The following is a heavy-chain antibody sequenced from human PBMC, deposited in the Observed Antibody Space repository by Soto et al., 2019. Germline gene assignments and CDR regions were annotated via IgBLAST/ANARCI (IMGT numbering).Heavy chain of an antibody. V-gene: IGHV3-23*01. CDR1: GFTFSSYA. D-gene: IGHD3-9*01. CDR3: ASSGYTYYDIS. Sequence: LRLSCTASGFTFSSYAMSWVRQAPGKGLEWVSAISGSGGSTYYADSVKGRFTISRDNSKNTLYLQMNSLRAEDTAVYYCASSGYTYYDISWGQGTLVTVSS. J-gene: IGHJ5*02. CDR2: ISGSGGST.